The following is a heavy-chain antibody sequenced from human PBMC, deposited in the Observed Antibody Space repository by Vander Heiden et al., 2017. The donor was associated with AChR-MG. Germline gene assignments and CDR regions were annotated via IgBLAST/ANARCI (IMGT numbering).Heavy chain of an antibody. CDR2: IIPIFGTA. V-gene: IGHV1-69*01. CDR1: GAPFSGYG. D-gene: IGHD3-22*01. Sequence: QVQLVQSGAEVKKPGSSVKVSCRACGAPFSGYGISWVRQAPGQGLEWMGGIIPIFGTANYAQKFQGRVTITADESTSTAYMELSSLRSEDTAVYYCARADDSPGVGYYGMDVWGQGTTVTVSS. CDR3: ARADDSPGVGYYGMDV. J-gene: IGHJ6*02.